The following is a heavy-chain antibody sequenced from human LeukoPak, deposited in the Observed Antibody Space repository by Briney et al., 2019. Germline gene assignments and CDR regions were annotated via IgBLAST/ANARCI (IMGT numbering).Heavy chain of an antibody. J-gene: IGHJ4*02. CDR3: AREKVDYYDSSGYYRLDY. Sequence: SETLSLTCTVSGGSISSYYWSWIRQPAGKGLEWIGRIYTSGSTNYNPSLKSRVTMSVDTSKNQFSLKLSSVTAADTAVYYCAREKVDYYDSSGYYRLDYWGQGTLVTVSP. CDR1: GGSISSYY. CDR2: IYTSGST. D-gene: IGHD3-22*01. V-gene: IGHV4-4*07.